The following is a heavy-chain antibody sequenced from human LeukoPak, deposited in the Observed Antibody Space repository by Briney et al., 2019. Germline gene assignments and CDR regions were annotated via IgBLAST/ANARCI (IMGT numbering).Heavy chain of an antibody. D-gene: IGHD1-14*01. V-gene: IGHV3-74*01. Sequence: GGSLRLSCVASGFTFSRYWMHWVRQAPGKGLVWVSRINSDGRSTNYADSVKGRFSISRDNAENTLYLQMNSLRAEDTAVYYCARVSESEWNFDLWGRGTLVTVSS. CDR1: GFTFSRYW. CDR3: ARVSESEWNFDL. CDR2: INSDGRST. J-gene: IGHJ2*01.